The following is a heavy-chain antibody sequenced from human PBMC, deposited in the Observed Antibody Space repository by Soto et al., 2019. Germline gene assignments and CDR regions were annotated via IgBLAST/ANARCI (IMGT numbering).Heavy chain of an antibody. V-gene: IGHV3-23*01. CDR2: ISGSGGST. CDR1: GFTFSSYA. J-gene: IGHJ2*01. CDR3: AKDQSDLHWYFDL. Sequence: LRLSCAASGFTFSSYAMSWVRQAPGKGLEWVSAISGSGGSTYYADSVKGRFTISRDNSKNTLYLQMNSLRAEDTAVYYCAKDQSDLHWYFDLWGRGTLVTVSS.